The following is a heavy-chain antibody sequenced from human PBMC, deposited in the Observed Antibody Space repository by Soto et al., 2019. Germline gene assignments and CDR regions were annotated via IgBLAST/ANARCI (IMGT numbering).Heavy chain of an antibody. CDR3: ARDYGDRPLSYYYGMDV. J-gene: IGHJ6*02. CDR1: GGSISSSNW. Sequence: PSETLSLTCAVSGGSISSSNWWSWVRQPPGKGLEWIGEIYHSGSTNYNPSLKSRVTISVDKSKNQFSLKLSSVTAADTAVYYCARDYGDRPLSYYYGMDVWGQGTTVTVSS. D-gene: IGHD4-17*01. CDR2: IYHSGST. V-gene: IGHV4-4*02.